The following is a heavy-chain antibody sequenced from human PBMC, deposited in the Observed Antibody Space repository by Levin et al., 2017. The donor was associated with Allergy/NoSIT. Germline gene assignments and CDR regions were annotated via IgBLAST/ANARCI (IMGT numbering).Heavy chain of an antibody. V-gene: IGHV4-59*02. Sequence: SCTVSGGTVDNYYWAWIRQSPGKGLEWIGYLYYSGSTKYSPSFQSRVTISLDTSKSHFSLRLNSVTAADTGLYYCARVGYSSSWYGYFDLWGRGTQVTVSS. J-gene: IGHJ2*01. D-gene: IGHD6-13*01. CDR2: LYYSGST. CDR3: ARVGYSSSWYGYFDL. CDR1: GGTVDNYY.